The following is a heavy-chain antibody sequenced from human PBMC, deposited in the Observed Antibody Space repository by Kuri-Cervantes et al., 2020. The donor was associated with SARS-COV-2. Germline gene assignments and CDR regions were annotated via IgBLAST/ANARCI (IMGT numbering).Heavy chain of an antibody. J-gene: IGHJ4*03. V-gene: IGHV3-9*01. CDR1: GFSFDDYA. Sequence: SLKISCAASGFSFDDYAMHWVRQAPGKGLEWVSGLSWNSGKIGYADSVKGRFTISRDNAKNSLYLQMNSLRAEDTAVYYCARIGQYQLLGSFDYWGQGTLVTVSS. D-gene: IGHD2-2*01. CDR3: ARIGQYQLLGSFDY. CDR2: LSWNSGKI.